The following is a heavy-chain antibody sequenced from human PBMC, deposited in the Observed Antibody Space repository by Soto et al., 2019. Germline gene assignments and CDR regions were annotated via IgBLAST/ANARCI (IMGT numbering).Heavy chain of an antibody. J-gene: IGHJ6*03. CDR2: INHSGST. Sequence: SETLSLTCAVYGGSSSGYYWSWIRQPPGKGLEWIGEINHSGSTNYNPSLKSRVTISVDTSKNQFSLKLSSVTAADTAVYYCARGGTVTTSYYYYMDVWGKGTTVTVSS. CDR3: ARGGTVTTSYYYYMDV. V-gene: IGHV4-34*01. D-gene: IGHD4-17*01. CDR1: GGSSSGYY.